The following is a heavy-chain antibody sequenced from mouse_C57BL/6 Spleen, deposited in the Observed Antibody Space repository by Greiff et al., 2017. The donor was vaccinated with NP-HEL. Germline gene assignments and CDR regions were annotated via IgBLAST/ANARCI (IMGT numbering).Heavy chain of an antibody. V-gene: IGHV5-16*01. J-gene: IGHJ2*01. Sequence: EVMLVESEGGLVQPGSSMKLSCTASGFTFSDYYMAWVRQVPEKGLEWVANINYDGSSTYYLDSLKSRFIISRDNAKNILYLQMSSLKSEDTATYYCARETNWCFDYWGQGTTLTVSS. CDR2: INYDGSST. D-gene: IGHD4-1*01. CDR1: GFTFSDYY. CDR3: ARETNWCFDY.